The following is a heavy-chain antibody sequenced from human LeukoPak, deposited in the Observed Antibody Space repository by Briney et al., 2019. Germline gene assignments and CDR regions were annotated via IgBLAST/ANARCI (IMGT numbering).Heavy chain of an antibody. D-gene: IGHD3-22*01. CDR1: GGSISTHY. J-gene: IGHJ3*02. V-gene: IGHV4-59*08. Sequence: PSETLSLTCSVSGGSISTHYWSWIRQPPGKGLEWIGYISYSGSTRYNPSFQSRVTISMEMSKTHFSLKLTSVTAADTAVYYCATLLNNDDSGDPDTFDMWGPGTMVTVSS. CDR2: ISYSGST. CDR3: ATLLNNDDSGDPDTFDM.